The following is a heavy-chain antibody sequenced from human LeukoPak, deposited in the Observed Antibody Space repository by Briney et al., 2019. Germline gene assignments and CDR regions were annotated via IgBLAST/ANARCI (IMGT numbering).Heavy chain of an antibody. CDR2: IKQDGSEK. J-gene: IGHJ6*03. CDR1: GFTFSSDW. CDR3: ARAIVVTALMDV. V-gene: IGHV3-7*03. D-gene: IGHD2-21*02. Sequence: GRTLRLSCAASGFTFSSDWMSWVRQAPGQGQERVANIKQDGSEKYYVDSVKGRFTISRDNAKNSLYLQMNSLRAEDTAVYYCARAIVVTALMDVWGKGTTVTVSS.